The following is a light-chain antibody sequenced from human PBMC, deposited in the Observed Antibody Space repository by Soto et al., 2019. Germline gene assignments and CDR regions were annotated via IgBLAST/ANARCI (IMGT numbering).Light chain of an antibody. Sequence: QSALTQPASASGSPGQSITISCTGSNSDVGAYNFVSWFQQHPGRAPKLIIYEVTSRPSGVSSRFSGSKSGNTASLNISGLQAEDGAYYHCCSYTRSSAPWVFGGGTKLTVL. CDR1: NSDVGAYNF. CDR3: CSYTRSSAPWV. J-gene: IGLJ3*02. CDR2: EVT. V-gene: IGLV2-14*01.